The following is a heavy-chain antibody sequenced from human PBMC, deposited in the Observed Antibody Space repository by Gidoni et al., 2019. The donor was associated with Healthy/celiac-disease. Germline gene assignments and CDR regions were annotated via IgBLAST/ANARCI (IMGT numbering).Heavy chain of an antibody. V-gene: IGHV3-7*03. J-gene: IGHJ5*02. CDR3: ARHRGFLEWFDP. Sequence: EVQLVESGGGLVQPGGSLRLSCSASGFTFSTYWMSWVRQAPGKGLEWVANMKQDGSEKYYVDSVKGRFTISRDNAKNSLYLKMNSLRAEDTAVYYCARHRGFLEWFDPWGQGTLVTVSS. CDR1: GFTFSTYW. CDR2: MKQDGSEK. D-gene: IGHD3-3*01.